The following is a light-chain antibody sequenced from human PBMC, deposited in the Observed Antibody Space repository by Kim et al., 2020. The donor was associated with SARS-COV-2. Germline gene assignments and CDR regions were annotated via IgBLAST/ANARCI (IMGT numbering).Light chain of an antibody. Sequence: IRMTQSPSSFSASTGDRVTITCRASQGISSYLAWYQQKPGKAPKLLIYAASTLQSGVPSRFSGSGSGTDFTLTISCLQSEDFATYYCQQYYSYPWTFGQGTKVDIK. CDR2: AAS. V-gene: IGKV1-8*01. J-gene: IGKJ1*01. CDR3: QQYYSYPWT. CDR1: QGISSY.